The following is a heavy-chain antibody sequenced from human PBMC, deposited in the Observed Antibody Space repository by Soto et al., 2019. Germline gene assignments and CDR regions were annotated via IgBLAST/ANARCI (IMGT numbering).Heavy chain of an antibody. CDR2: IIPIFGTA. Sequence: QVQLVQSGAEVKKPGSSVKVSCKASGGTFSSYAISWVRQAPGQGLEWMGGIIPIFGTANYAQKVQGRVTITADESTSTAYMELSSLRSEDTAVYYCAGVRTHIAAAGTYYYYCYGMDVWGQGTTVTVSS. CDR3: AGVRTHIAAAGTYYYYCYGMDV. D-gene: IGHD6-13*01. V-gene: IGHV1-69*01. J-gene: IGHJ6*02. CDR1: GGTFSSYA.